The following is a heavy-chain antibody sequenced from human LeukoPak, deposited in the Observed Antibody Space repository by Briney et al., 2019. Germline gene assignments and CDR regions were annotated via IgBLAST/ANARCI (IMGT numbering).Heavy chain of an antibody. Sequence: PGGSLRLSCAASGFTFSSYGMHWVRQAPGKGLEWVAVISYDGSNKYYADSVKGRFTISRDNSKNTLYLQMNSLRAEDTAVYYCARQSNPPPSRGVIPYYFDYWGQGTLVTVSS. D-gene: IGHD3-10*01. V-gene: IGHV3-30*03. CDR2: ISYDGSNK. J-gene: IGHJ4*02. CDR3: ARQSNPPPSRGVIPYYFDY. CDR1: GFTFSSYG.